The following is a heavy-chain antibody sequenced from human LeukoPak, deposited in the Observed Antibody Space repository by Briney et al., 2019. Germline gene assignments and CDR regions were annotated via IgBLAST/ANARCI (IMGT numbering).Heavy chain of an antibody. V-gene: IGHV3-21*01. J-gene: IGHJ6*02. CDR3: ARDQYSSSSELFYYYYGMDV. CDR2: ISSSSSYI. CDR1: GFTFSDYA. D-gene: IGHD6-6*01. Sequence: GGSLRLSCAASGFTFSDYAMHWVRQAPGKGLEWVSSISSSSSYIYYADSVKGRFTISRDNAKNSLYLQMNSLRAEDTAVYYCARDQYSSSSELFYYYYGMDVWGQGTTVTVSS.